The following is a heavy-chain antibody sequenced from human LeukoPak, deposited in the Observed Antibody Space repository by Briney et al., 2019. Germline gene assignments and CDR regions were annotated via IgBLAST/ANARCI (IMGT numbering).Heavy chain of an antibody. Sequence: GGSLRLSCAASGFTFSSYGMHWVRQAPGKGLKWVAVISYDGSNKYYADSVKGRFTISRDNSKNTLYLQMNSLRAEDTAVYYCAKSLTGETGEAFDIWGQGTMVTVSS. V-gene: IGHV3-30*18. CDR2: ISYDGSNK. D-gene: IGHD1-14*01. CDR3: AKSLTGETGEAFDI. CDR1: GFTFSSYG. J-gene: IGHJ3*02.